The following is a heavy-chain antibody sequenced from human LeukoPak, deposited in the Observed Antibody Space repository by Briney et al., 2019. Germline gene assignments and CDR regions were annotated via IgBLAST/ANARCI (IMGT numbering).Heavy chain of an antibody. Sequence: GRSLRLSCAASGFSFDDYAMHWVRQTPGKGLEWVSGISWNSDTIGYADSVKGRFTNSRDNAKNSLYLQMNSLRGEDTALYYCAKDISGTYLAALDYWGQGTLVTVSS. CDR1: GFSFDDYA. V-gene: IGHV3-9*01. CDR2: ISWNSDTI. CDR3: AKDISGTYLAALDY. J-gene: IGHJ4*02. D-gene: IGHD1-26*01.